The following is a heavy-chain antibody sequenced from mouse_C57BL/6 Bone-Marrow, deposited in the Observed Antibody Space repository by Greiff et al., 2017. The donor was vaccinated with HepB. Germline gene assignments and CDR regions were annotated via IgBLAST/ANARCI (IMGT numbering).Heavy chain of an antibody. V-gene: IGHV1-12*01. J-gene: IGHJ2*01. CDR3: ARGIITTVVENYFDY. D-gene: IGHD1-1*01. CDR2: IYPGNGDT. Sequence: LQQSGAELVRPGASVKMSCKASGYTFTSYNMHWVKQTPRQGLEWIGAIYPGNGDTSYNQKFKGKATLTVDKSSSTAYMQLSSLTSEDSAVYFCARGIITTVVENYFDYWGQGTTLTVSS. CDR1: GYTFTSYN.